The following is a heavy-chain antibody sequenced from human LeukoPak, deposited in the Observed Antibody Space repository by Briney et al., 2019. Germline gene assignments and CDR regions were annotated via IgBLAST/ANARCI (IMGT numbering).Heavy chain of an antibody. J-gene: IGHJ4*02. CDR1: GGSFSGYF. Sequence: SETLSLTCAVYGGSFSGYFCSWIRQSPGKDLEWIGEVSQSGDTYYNPSLTSRVTMSVDTSKNQFSLTVNSVTAADTAVYYCARDPLHNWDSSGHWGQGTLVTVSS. D-gene: IGHD6-19*01. CDR2: VSQSGDT. V-gene: IGHV4-34*01. CDR3: ARDPLHNWDSSGH.